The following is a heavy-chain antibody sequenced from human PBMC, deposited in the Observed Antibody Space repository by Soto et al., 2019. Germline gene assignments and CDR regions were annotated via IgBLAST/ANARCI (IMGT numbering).Heavy chain of an antibody. CDR2: IYYSRST. V-gene: IGHV4-59*01. D-gene: IGHD2-21*01. CDR1: GGSINGYY. J-gene: IGHJ4*02. Sequence: SETLSLTCTVSGGSINGYYWSWIRQPPGKGLEWIGYIYYSRSTNYNPSLKSRVTISVDTSKNQFSLKLSSVTAADTAVYYCARRWGGTFDYWGQGTLVTVSS. CDR3: ARRWGGTFDY.